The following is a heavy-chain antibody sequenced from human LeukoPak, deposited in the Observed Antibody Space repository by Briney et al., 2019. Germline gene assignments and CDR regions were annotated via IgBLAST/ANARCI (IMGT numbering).Heavy chain of an antibody. CDR1: GGSISSYY. CDR2: IYISGST. J-gene: IGHJ4*02. CDR3: ARGSWVWFGELSY. V-gene: IGHV4-4*07. Sequence: SETLSLTCTVSGGSISSYYWSWLRQPAGKGLEWIGRIYISGSTNYNPSLKSRVTISVDTSKNYFSLKLNSATAADTAVYYCARGSWVWFGELSYWGLGTLVIVSS. D-gene: IGHD3-10*01.